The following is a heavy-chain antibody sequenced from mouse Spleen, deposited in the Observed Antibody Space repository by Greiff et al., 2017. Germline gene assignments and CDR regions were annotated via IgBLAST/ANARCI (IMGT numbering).Heavy chain of an antibody. CDR1: GYTFTSYT. J-gene: IGHJ2*01. CDR3: AIGGGYYRYFDY. V-gene: IGHV1-4*01. CDR2: INPSSGYT. D-gene: IGHD2-3*01. Sequence: VQVVESGAELARPGASVKMSCKASGYTFTSYTMHWVKQRPGQGLEWIGYINPSSGYTKYNQKFKDKATLTADKSSSTAYMQLSSLTSEDSAVYYCAIGGGYYRYFDYWGQGTTLTVSS.